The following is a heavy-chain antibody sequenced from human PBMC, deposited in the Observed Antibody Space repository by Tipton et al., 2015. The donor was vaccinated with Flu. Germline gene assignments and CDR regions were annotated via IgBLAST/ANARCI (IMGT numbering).Heavy chain of an antibody. CDR3: ARDIIGDYGGD. Sequence: QLVQSGGGLVQPGGSLRLPCAASGFTFSSYEMNWVRQAPGKGLEWVSYISGSGSTIYYADSVKGRFTISRDNAKNSLYLQMNSLRAEDTAVYYCARDIIGDYGGDWGQGTLVTVSS. J-gene: IGHJ4*02. CDR1: GFTFSSYE. CDR2: ISGSGSTI. V-gene: IGHV3-48*03. D-gene: IGHD4/OR15-4a*01.